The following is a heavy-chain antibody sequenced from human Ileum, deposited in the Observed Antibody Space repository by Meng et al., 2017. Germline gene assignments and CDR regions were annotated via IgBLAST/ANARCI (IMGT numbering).Heavy chain of an antibody. V-gene: IGHV4-34*01. CDR3: ARGWYYDYVWGSYRDHMFDY. D-gene: IGHD3-16*02. J-gene: IGHJ4*02. CDR2: INHSGST. CDR1: GGSFSGYY. Sequence: VPLQQWGAGLFKPSETLSLTCAVDGGSFSGYYWSWIRQPPGKGLEWIGEINHSGSTNYNPSLKSRVTISVDTSKNQFSLKLSSVTAADTAVYYCARGWYYDYVWGSYRDHMFDYWGQGTLVTVSS.